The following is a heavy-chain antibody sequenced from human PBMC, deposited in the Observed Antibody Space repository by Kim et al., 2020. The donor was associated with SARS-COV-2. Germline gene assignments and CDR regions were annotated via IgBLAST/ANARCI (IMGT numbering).Heavy chain of an antibody. D-gene: IGHD3-22*01. Sequence: SETLSLTCTVSGGSISSSSYYWGWIRQPPGKGLEWIGSIYYSGSTYYNPSLKSRVTISVDTSKNQFSLKLSSVTAADTAVYYCARRRLYYYDSSGSPFDYWGQGTLVTVFS. CDR3: ARRRLYYYDSSGSPFDY. V-gene: IGHV4-39*01. J-gene: IGHJ4*02. CDR1: GGSISSSSYY. CDR2: IYYSGST.